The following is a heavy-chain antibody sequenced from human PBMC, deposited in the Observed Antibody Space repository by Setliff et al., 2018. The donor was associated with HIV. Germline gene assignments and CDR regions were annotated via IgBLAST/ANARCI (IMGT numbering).Heavy chain of an antibody. D-gene: IGHD2-21*01. J-gene: IGHJ6*03. CDR1: GGTFSTYA. CDR3: ARGLPDIVGATNDFFYYMDA. Sequence: SVKVSCKASGGTFSTYAISWVRQAPGQGLEWMGGIIPIFDTTNYAQKFRGRVSISAVDSTKTAYMELSSLTSEDTAIYYCARGLPDIVGATNDFFYYMDAWGKGTTVTVSS. V-gene: IGHV1-69*13. CDR2: IIPIFDTT.